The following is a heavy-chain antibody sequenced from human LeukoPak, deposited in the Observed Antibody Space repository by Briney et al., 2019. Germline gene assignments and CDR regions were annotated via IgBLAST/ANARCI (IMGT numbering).Heavy chain of an antibody. CDR1: GYTFTSYG. CDR3: ARDTYYDFWSGYWGERYYFDY. Sequence: ASVKVSCKASGYTFTSYGITWVRQAPGQGLEWMGWINTYNGNTNYVQKLQGRVTMTRDTSTSTVYMELSSLRSEDTAVYYCARDTYYDFWSGYWGERYYFDYWGQGTLVTVSS. J-gene: IGHJ4*02. D-gene: IGHD3-3*01. CDR2: INTYNGNT. V-gene: IGHV1-18*01.